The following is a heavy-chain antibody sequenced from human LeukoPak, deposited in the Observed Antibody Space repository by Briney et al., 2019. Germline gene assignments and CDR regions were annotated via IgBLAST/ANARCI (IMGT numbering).Heavy chain of an antibody. CDR1: GGSISSSSYY. J-gene: IGHJ4*02. CDR2: IYYSGST. Sequence: SETLSLTCTVSGGSISSSSYYWGWIRHPPGKGLEWIGSIYYSGSTYYNPSLKSRVPISVDTSKNQFSLKRGSVTAADTAVYYCARQRGLVPAAALADYWGQGTLVTVSS. V-gene: IGHV4-39*01. CDR3: ARQRGLVPAAALADY. D-gene: IGHD2-2*01.